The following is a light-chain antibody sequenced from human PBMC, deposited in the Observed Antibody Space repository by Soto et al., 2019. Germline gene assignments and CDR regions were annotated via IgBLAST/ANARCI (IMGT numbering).Light chain of an antibody. CDR1: QSVSSN. Sequence: ERVMTQSPATLSVSPGERATLSCRASQSVSSNLAWYQQKPGQAPRLLIYGASTRATGIPARFSGSGSGTEFTLTISSLQSEDFAIFYCQQYDDWPRTFGQGTKL. CDR3: QQYDDWPRT. CDR2: GAS. J-gene: IGKJ2*01. V-gene: IGKV3-15*01.